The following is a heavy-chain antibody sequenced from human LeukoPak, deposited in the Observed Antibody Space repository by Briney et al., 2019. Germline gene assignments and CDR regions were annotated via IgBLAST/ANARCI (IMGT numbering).Heavy chain of an antibody. V-gene: IGHV4-34*01. CDR1: GGSFSGYY. CDR3: ARGLGAYYYGSGSYLSL. Sequence: SETLSLTCAVYGGSFSGYYWSWIRQPPEKGLEWIGEINHSGSTNYNPSFKSRVTISVDTSKNQFSLKLSSVTAADTAVYYCARGLGAYYYGSGSYLSLWGQGTLVTVSS. J-gene: IGHJ4*02. CDR2: INHSGST. D-gene: IGHD3-10*01.